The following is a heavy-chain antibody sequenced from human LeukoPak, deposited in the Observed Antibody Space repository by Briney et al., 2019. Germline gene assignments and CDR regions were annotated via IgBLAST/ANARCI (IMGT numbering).Heavy chain of an antibody. CDR2: INHSGST. D-gene: IGHD5-24*01. CDR1: GGSFSGYY. J-gene: IGHJ4*02. CDR3: ARHRKREMALDY. V-gene: IGHV4-34*01. Sequence: PSETLSLTCAVYGGSFSGYYWSWIRQPPGKGLEWIGEINHSGSTNYNPSLKSRVTISVDTSKNQFSLKLSSVTAADTAVYYCARHRKREMALDYWGQGTLVTVSS.